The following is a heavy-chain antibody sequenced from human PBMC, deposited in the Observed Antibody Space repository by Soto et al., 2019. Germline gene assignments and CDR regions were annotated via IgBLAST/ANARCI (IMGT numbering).Heavy chain of an antibody. CDR1: GFTFSNAW. V-gene: IGHV3-15*01. D-gene: IGHD1-1*01. J-gene: IGHJ6*02. CDR3: TNGPGTTDYYYYYGMDV. CDR2: IKSKTDGGTT. Sequence: EVQLVESGGGLVKPGGSLRLSCAASGFTFSNAWMSWVRQAPGKGLEWVGRIKSKTDGGTTDYAAPVKGRFTISRDDSKNTLYLQMNSLKTEDTAVYYCTNGPGTTDYYYYYGMDVWGQGTTVTVSS.